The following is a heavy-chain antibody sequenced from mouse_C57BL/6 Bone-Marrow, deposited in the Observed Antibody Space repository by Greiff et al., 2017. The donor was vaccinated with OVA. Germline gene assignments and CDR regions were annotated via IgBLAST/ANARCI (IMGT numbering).Heavy chain of an antibody. Sequence: VQLQQSDAELVKPGASVKISCKVSGSTFTDHTIHWMKQRPEQGLEWIGYIYPRVGSTNHNEKFKGKATLPADKSSSTAYMQLNSLTSENSAVYLCARPHYYGTYYYAMDYWGQGTSVTVSS. D-gene: IGHD1-1*01. J-gene: IGHJ4*01. CDR2: IYPRVGST. CDR3: ARPHYYGTYYYAMDY. V-gene: IGHV1-78*01. CDR1: GSTFTDHT.